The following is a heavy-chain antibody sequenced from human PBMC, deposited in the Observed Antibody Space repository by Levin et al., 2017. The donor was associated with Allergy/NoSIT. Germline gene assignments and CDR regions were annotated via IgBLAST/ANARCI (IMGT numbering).Heavy chain of an antibody. D-gene: IGHD3-22*01. J-gene: IGHJ6*02. CDR1: GGSISSYY. CDR3: ARAYSCYYDSSGYYSPYYYGMDV. V-gene: IGHV4-59*01. CDR2: IYYSGST. Sequence: ESLKISCTVSGGSISSYYWSWIRQPPGKGLEWIGYIYYSGSTNYNPSLKSRVTISVDTSKNQFSLKLSSVTAADTAVYYCARAYSCYYDSSGYYSPYYYGMDVWGQGTTVTVSS.